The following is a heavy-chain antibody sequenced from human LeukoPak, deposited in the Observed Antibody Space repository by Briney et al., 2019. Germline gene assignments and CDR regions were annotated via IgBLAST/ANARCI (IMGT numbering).Heavy chain of an antibody. CDR2: IYYSGST. CDR3: ARSLEHSYDSSGFRDYFDY. CDR1: GGSISSYY. Sequence: SETLSLTCTVSGGSISSYYWSWIRQPPGKGLEWIGYIYYSGSTNYNPSLKSRVTISVDTSKNHFSLKLSSVTAADTAVYYCARSLEHSYDSSGFRDYFDYWGRGTLVTVSS. J-gene: IGHJ4*02. V-gene: IGHV4-59*08. D-gene: IGHD3-22*01.